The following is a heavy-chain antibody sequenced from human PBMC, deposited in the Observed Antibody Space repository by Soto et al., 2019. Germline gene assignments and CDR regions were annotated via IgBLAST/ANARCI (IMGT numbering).Heavy chain of an antibody. CDR3: ATPPHVGEYYDGIDV. V-gene: IGHV4-59*08. D-gene: IGHD3-10*01. CDR2: IHYSGST. J-gene: IGHJ6*02. Sequence: QVQLQESGPGLVKPSETLSLTCTVSGGSISSYYWSWIRQPPGKGLEWIGYIHYSGSTNYNPPLKRRVTFTVDTSKNQFSLKLSSMTAADTAVYYCATPPHVGEYYDGIDVWGQGTTVTVSS. CDR1: GGSISSYY.